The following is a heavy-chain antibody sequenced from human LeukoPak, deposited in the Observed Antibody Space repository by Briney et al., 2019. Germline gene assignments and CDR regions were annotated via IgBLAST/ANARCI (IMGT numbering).Heavy chain of an antibody. CDR3: ARDRVATTPLFDY. CDR1: GGSISSYY. Sequence: SETLSLTCSVSGGSISSYYWSWIRQPPGKGLEWIGYIYYSGSTNYNPSLKSRVTISVDTSKNQFSLKLSSVTAADTAVYYCARDRVATTPLFDYWGRGTLVTVSS. CDR2: IYYSGST. J-gene: IGHJ4*02. V-gene: IGHV4-59*01. D-gene: IGHD1-26*01.